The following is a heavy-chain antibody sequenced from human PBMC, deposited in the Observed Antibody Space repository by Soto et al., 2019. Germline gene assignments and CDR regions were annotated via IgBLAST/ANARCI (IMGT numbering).Heavy chain of an antibody. J-gene: IGHJ6*02. CDR2: INPSGGST. CDR1: GYTFTSYD. V-gene: IGHV1-46*01. CDR3: ARGTDYYDSSGRYYYYGMDV. D-gene: IGHD3-22*01. Sequence: ASVKVSCEGSGYTFTSYDMHWVLQAPGQGLEWMGIINPSGGSTSYAQKFQGRVTMTRDTSTSTVYMELSSLRSEDTAVYYCARGTDYYDSSGRYYYYGMDVWGQGTTVTVSS.